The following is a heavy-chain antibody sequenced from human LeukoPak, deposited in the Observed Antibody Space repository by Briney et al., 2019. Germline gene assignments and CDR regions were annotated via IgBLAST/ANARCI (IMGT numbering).Heavy chain of an antibody. CDR1: GFTFSSAW. D-gene: IGHD3-16*01. CDR3: ADLGSRD. V-gene: IGHV3-7*01. CDR2: IKDDGSDK. J-gene: IGHJ4*02. Sequence: PGGSLRLSCAASGFTFSSAWMTWVRQAPGKGLEWVATIKDDGSDKYYVDSVKGRFTISRDNAKKSLWLQMNSLRVEDAAMYYCADLGSRDWGRGTLVTVSS.